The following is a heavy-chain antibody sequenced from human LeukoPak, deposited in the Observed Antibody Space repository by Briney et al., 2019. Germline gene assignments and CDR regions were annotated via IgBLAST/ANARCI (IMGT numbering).Heavy chain of an antibody. CDR2: ISYDGSNK. V-gene: IGHV3-30*04. D-gene: IGHD2-21*02. J-gene: IGHJ4*02. CDR3: RAIVVVTGLDY. Sequence: GGSLRLSCAASGFTFSSYAMHWVRQAPGKGLEWVAVISYDGSNKYYADSVKGRLTISRDNSKNTLYLQMNSLRAEDTAVYYCRAIVVVTGLDYWGQGTLVTVSS. CDR1: GFTFSSYA.